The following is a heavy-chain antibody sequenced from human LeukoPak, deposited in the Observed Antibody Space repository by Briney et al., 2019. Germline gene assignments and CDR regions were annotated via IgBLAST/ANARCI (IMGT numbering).Heavy chain of an antibody. Sequence: GGSLRLSCAASGFTFSSYWMSWVRQAPGKGLEWVANIKQDGSEKYYVDSVKGRFTIPRDNAKNSLYLQMNSLRAEDTAVYYCARDYTHGDFYYYYYYMDVWGKGTTVTVSS. CDR2: IKQDGSEK. CDR1: GFTFSSYW. V-gene: IGHV3-7*01. CDR3: ARDYTHGDFYYYYYYMDV. D-gene: IGHD4-17*01. J-gene: IGHJ6*03.